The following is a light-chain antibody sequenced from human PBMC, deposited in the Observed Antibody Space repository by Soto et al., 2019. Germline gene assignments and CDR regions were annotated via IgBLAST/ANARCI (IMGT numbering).Light chain of an antibody. J-gene: IGKJ5*01. Sequence: EIVVTQSPATRSLSPGERATLSCTASQSVGNNLAWYQQKRGQAPGLLIYEASTRATGIPARFSGSGSGTDFTLTISSLEPGDFAVYYCQQRNDWQVTFGQGTRLEIK. V-gene: IGKV3-11*01. CDR1: QSVGNN. CDR3: QQRNDWQVT. CDR2: EAS.